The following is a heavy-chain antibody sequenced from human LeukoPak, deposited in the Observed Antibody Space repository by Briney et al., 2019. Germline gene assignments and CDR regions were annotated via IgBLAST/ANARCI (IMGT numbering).Heavy chain of an antibody. CDR2: ISNSGTT. V-gene: IGHV4-31*03. D-gene: IGHD2-21*02. Sequence: SETLSLTCTVSGASFTSGGYFWTWIRQHPGKGLEWIGYISNSGTTAYNPSFKSRLFISLDTSKNQFSLRLSSVTAADTAVYYCARDVVVTSSPDAFDFWGQGTMVTVSS. CDR3: ARDVVVTSSPDAFDF. J-gene: IGHJ3*01. CDR1: GASFTSGGYF.